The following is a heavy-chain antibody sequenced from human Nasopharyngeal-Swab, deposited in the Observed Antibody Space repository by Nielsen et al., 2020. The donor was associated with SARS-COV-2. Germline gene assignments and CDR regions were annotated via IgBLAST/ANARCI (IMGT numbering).Heavy chain of an antibody. J-gene: IGHJ4*02. CDR3: ARGRYTAWSTSYYFDY. D-gene: IGHD5-18*01. Sequence: SETLSLTCTVSGGSIGSSSYYWSWIRQHPGKGLEWIGYIYYSGSTYYNPSLKSRVTISVDTSKNQFSLKLTSVTAADTAVFFCARGRYTAWSTSYYFDYWGQGTLVTVSS. V-gene: IGHV4-31*03. CDR2: IYYSGST. CDR1: GGSIGSSSYY.